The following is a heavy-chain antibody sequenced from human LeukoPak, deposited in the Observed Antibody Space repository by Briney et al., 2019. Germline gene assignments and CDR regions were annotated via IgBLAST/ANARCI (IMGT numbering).Heavy chain of an antibody. Sequence: ASVKVSCKASGYTFTSYDINWVRQATGQGLEWLGWMNPNSGNTGYAQKFQGRVTMTRNTSISTAYMELSSLRSEDTAVYYCARGVAVAGTVFDIWGQGTMVTVSS. CDR2: MNPNSGNT. CDR1: GYTFTSYD. D-gene: IGHD6-19*01. CDR3: ARGVAVAGTVFDI. V-gene: IGHV1-8*01. J-gene: IGHJ3*02.